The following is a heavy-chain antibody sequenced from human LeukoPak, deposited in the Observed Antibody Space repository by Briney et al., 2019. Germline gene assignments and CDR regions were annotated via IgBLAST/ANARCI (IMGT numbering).Heavy chain of an antibody. CDR3: ASMSHIATAGTLFFDY. J-gene: IGHJ4*02. CDR2: IYSDGPT. V-gene: IGHV3-53*01. Sequence: GGSLRLSCAVSGFTVSSNYMSWVRQAPGKGLEWASAIYSDGPTYYADSVKGRSTISRDNSKNTVYLQMNSLRAEDTAVYYCASMSHIATAGTLFFDYWGQGTLVTVSS. CDR1: GFTVSSNY. D-gene: IGHD6-25*01.